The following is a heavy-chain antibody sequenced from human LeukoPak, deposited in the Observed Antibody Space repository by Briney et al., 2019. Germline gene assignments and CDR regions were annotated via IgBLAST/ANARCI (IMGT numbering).Heavy chain of an antibody. J-gene: IGHJ4*02. Sequence: GGTLRLSCAASGFTFNTYNMNWVRQAPGKGLEWVSSISSSSSYIYYADSVKGRFTISRDNAKNSLYLQMNSLRAEDTAVYYCARSSSGYYQQAFDYWGQGTLVTVSS. V-gene: IGHV3-21*04. CDR3: ARSSSGYYQQAFDY. CDR1: GFTFNTYN. D-gene: IGHD3-22*01. CDR2: ISSSSSYI.